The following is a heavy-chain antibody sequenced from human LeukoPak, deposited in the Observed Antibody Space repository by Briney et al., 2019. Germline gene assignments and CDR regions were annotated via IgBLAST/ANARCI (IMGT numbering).Heavy chain of an antibody. CDR1: GGSISSYY. J-gene: IGHJ4*02. Sequence: SETLSLTCTVSGGSISSYYWSWIRQPPGKGLEWIGYIYYSGSTNYNPSLKSRVTISVDTSKNQFSLKLSSVTAADTAVYYCARDGIAAGFDYWGQGTLVTVSS. CDR2: IYYSGST. CDR3: ARDGIAAGFDY. V-gene: IGHV4-59*12. D-gene: IGHD6-13*01.